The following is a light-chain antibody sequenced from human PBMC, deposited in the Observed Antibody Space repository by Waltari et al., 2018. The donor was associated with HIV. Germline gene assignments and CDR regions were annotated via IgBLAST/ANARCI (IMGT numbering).Light chain of an antibody. J-gene: IGLJ2*01. CDR3: CSYAGSYTLVV. Sequence: QSALTQPRSVSGSPGQSVTISCTGTSSDVGGYNYVSWYQQHPGKAPKLMIYDVSKRPSGGPDRFSGSKSGHTASLTISGLQAEDEADYYCCSYAGSYTLVVFCGGTKLTVL. CDR1: SSDVGGYNY. CDR2: DVS. V-gene: IGLV2-11*01.